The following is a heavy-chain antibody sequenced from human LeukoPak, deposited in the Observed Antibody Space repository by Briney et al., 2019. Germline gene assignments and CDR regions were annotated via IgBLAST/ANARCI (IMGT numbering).Heavy chain of an antibody. Sequence: SETLSLTCTVSGGSISSSSYYWGWIRQPPGKGLEWIGSNYYSGSTYYSPSLKSRVTISVDTSKNQFSLKLSSVTAADTAVYYCARLGSGRAAAVFGPDIWGQGTMVTVSS. CDR2: NYYSGST. D-gene: IGHD1-26*01. J-gene: IGHJ3*02. CDR1: GGSISSSSYY. V-gene: IGHV4-39*01. CDR3: ARLGSGRAAAVFGPDI.